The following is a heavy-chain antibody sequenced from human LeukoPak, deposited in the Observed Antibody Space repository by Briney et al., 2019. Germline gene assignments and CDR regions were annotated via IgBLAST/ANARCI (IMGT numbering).Heavy chain of an antibody. CDR2: INPNSGGT. CDR1: GYTFTGYY. CDR3: ARDSFYSSSWYPFDY. J-gene: IGHJ4*02. V-gene: IGHV1-2*02. Sequence: ASVKVSCKASGYTFTGYYMHWVRQAPGQGLEWMGWINPNSGGTNYAQKFQGRVTMTRDTSISTAYMELSRLRSDDTAVYYCARDSFYSSSWYPFDYWGQGTLVTVSS. D-gene: IGHD6-13*01.